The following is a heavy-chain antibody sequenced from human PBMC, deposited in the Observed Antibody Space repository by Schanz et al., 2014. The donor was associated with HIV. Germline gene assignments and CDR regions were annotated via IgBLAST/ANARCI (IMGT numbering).Heavy chain of an antibody. Sequence: QVQLVESGGCVVQPGRSLRLSCVASGFNFNSYGMHWVRQAPGKGLEWVAVTSYDGTKKHYADSVKGRLTISRDNSKNTLYLQMKSLRPEDTAVYYCAKDRNYYDSKYRGKGNYYYYYGMDVWGQGTTVTVS. D-gene: IGHD3-22*01. J-gene: IGHJ6*02. CDR2: TSYDGTKK. CDR1: GFNFNSYG. CDR3: AKDRNYYDSKYRGKGNYYYYYGMDV. V-gene: IGHV3-30*18.